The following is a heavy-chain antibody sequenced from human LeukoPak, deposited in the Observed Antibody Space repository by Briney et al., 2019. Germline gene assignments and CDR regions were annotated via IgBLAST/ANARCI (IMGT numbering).Heavy chain of an antibody. D-gene: IGHD3-3*01. CDR3: TTTSFDAARYYDFWSPLRRTYYFDY. J-gene: IGHJ4*02. Sequence: GGSLRLSCAASGFTFSSYGMSWVRQAPGKGLEWVGRIKSKTDGGTTDYAAPVKGRFTISRDDSKNTLYLQMNSLKTEDTAVYYCTTTSFDAARYYDFWSPLRRTYYFDYWGQGTLVTVSS. CDR1: GFTFSSYG. V-gene: IGHV3-15*01. CDR2: IKSKTDGGTT.